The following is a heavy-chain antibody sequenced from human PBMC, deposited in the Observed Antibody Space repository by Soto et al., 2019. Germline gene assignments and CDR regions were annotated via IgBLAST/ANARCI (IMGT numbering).Heavy chain of an antibody. D-gene: IGHD3-16*01. CDR2: IYSSGST. Sequence: PSETLSLTCTVSGASVSSGSHYWTWIRQPPGKGLEWIGYIYSSGSTNYNPSLESRVTISVDTSKNQFSLKLRSVTAADTAVYYCAREKLGLDSWGQGTLVTVSS. CDR1: GASVSSGSHY. V-gene: IGHV4-61*01. CDR3: AREKLGLDS. J-gene: IGHJ4*02.